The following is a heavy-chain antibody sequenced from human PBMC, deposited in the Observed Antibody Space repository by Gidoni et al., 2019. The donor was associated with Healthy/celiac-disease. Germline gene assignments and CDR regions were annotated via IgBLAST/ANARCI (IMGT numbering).Heavy chain of an antibody. Sequence: QEQLVQSGAEAKKQGPPVTVYGKASGGTVCSYAIRWVRQAPGQGLEWMGGIIPIFGTATWSQKFHGSGTITADKSTGTAYWELSSLRSEDTAVYYCACPINPQEPSAHFDYCGQGTLGTVSS. CDR1: GGTVCSYA. CDR3: ACPINPQEPSAHFDY. V-gene: IGHV1-69*06. J-gene: IGHJ4*02. D-gene: IGHD6-6*01. CDR2: IIPIFGTA.